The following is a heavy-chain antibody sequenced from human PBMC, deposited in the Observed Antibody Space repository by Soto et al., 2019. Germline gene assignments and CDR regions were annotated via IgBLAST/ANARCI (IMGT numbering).Heavy chain of an antibody. Sequence: SETLSLTCSVSGGSITSGPYYWSWVRQHPGKGLEWIGCIYYNGKTSYNPSLRSRVTMPVATSKNQFSLRLSPVSAADTAVYYCARDLSGPSDYWGQGALVTVSS. CDR3: ARDLSGPSDY. V-gene: IGHV4-31*03. J-gene: IGHJ4*02. D-gene: IGHD1-26*01. CDR1: GGSITSGPYY. CDR2: IYYNGKT.